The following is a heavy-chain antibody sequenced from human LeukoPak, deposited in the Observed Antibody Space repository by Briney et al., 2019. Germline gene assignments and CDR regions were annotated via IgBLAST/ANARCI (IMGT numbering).Heavy chain of an antibody. CDR2: IYYSGST. CDR1: GGSISSYY. D-gene: IGHD6-25*01. CDR3: ARVWRGTGWEDYYYGMDV. J-gene: IGHJ6*02. Sequence: SETLSLTCTVSGGSISSYYWSWIRQPPGKGLEWIGYIYYSGSTNYNPSLKSRVTISVDTSKNQFSLKLSSVTAADTAVYYCARVWRGTGWEDYYYGMDVWGQGTTVTVSS. V-gene: IGHV4-59*01.